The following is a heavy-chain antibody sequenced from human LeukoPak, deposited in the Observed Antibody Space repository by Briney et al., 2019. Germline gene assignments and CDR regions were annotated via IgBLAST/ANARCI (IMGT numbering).Heavy chain of an antibody. CDR1: GYSFTSYW. CDR3: ARRGDIVATTHWFDP. V-gene: IGHV5-51*01. Sequence: GESLKISCHGSGYSFTSYWIGWVRQIPGQGLEWMGIIYPGDSDTRYSTPFQGQVTTSADKSINTAYLQWSSLKASDTAMYYCARRGDIVATTHWFDPWGQGTLVTVSS. CDR2: IYPGDSDT. J-gene: IGHJ5*02. D-gene: IGHD5-12*01.